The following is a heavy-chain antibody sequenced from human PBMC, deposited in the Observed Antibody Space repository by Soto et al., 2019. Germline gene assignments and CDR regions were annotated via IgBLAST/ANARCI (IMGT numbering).Heavy chain of an antibody. D-gene: IGHD2-21*02. Sequence: SETLSLTCTVSGGSISSSSYYWGWIRQPPGKGLEWIGSIYYSGSTYYNPSLKSRVTISVDTSASTAYMELSSLRSEDTAVYYCARSIVVVTALDYWGQGILVTVSS. CDR2: IYYSGST. CDR1: GGSISSSSYY. V-gene: IGHV4-39*01. CDR3: ARSIVVVTALDY. J-gene: IGHJ4*02.